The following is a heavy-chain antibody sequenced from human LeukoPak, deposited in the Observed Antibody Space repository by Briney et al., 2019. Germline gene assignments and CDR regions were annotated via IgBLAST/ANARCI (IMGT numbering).Heavy chain of an antibody. V-gene: IGHV4-59*08. J-gene: IGHJ5*02. CDR2: VYYSGST. Sequence: SETLSLTCTVSGGSINNYFWSWIRQPPGKGLEWLGYVYYSGSTRYSPSLKSRVTMSLDASKNQFSLKLSSVTAADTAVYFCARHLMTIFGVVIKPGPFDPWGQGTLVTVSS. CDR3: ARHLMTIFGVVIKPGPFDP. D-gene: IGHD3-3*01. CDR1: GGSINNYF.